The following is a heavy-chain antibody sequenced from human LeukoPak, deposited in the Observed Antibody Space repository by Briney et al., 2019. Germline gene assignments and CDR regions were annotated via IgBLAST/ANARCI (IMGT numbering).Heavy chain of an antibody. CDR1: GYSISSGYY. V-gene: IGHV4-38-2*02. D-gene: IGHD3-10*01. CDR3: APLWFGESIQFDY. J-gene: IGHJ4*02. Sequence: SETLSLTCTVSGYSISSGYYWGWIRQPPGKGLEWIGSIYHSESTYYNPSLKSRVTISVDTSKNQFSLKLSSVTAADTAVYYCAPLWFGESIQFDYWGQGTLVTVSS. CDR2: IYHSEST.